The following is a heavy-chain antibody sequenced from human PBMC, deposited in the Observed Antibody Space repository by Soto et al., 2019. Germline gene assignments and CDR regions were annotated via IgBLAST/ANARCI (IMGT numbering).Heavy chain of an antibody. CDR3: ARESVTGTISY. Sequence: ASVKVSCKASGYTFTSYYMHWVRQAPGQGLEWMGIINPSGGSTSYAQKFQGRVTMTRDTSTSTVYMKLSSVTAADTAVYYCARESVTGTISYWGQGTLVTVSS. J-gene: IGHJ4*02. D-gene: IGHD1-20*01. CDR2: INPSGGST. V-gene: IGHV1-46*01. CDR1: GYTFTSYY.